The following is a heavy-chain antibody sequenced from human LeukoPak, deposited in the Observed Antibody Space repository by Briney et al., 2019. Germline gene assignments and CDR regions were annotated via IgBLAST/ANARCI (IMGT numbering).Heavy chain of an antibody. CDR1: GYTFTSYG. CDR3: AREGPLSGYCDY. J-gene: IGHJ4*02. D-gene: IGHD3-22*01. Sequence: ASVKVSCKASGYTFTSYGISWVRQAPGQGLEWMGWISAYNGNTNYAQKFQGRVTITADESTSTAYMELSSLRSEDTAVYYCAREGPLSGYCDYWGQGTLVTVSS. CDR2: ISAYNGNT. V-gene: IGHV1-18*01.